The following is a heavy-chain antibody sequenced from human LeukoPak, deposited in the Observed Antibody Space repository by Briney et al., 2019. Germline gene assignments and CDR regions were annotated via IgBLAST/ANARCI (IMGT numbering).Heavy chain of an antibody. CDR1: GYTFTGYY. CDR2: INPNSGGT. CDR3: ARAVSYGFPDAFDI. V-gene: IGHV1-2*02. D-gene: IGHD5-18*01. J-gene: IGHJ3*02. Sequence: GASVKVSCKASGYTFTGYYMHWVRQAPGQGLEWMGWINPNSGGTNYAQKFQGRVTMTRDTSISTAYMELSSLRSEDTAVYYCARAVSYGFPDAFDIWGQGTMVTVSS.